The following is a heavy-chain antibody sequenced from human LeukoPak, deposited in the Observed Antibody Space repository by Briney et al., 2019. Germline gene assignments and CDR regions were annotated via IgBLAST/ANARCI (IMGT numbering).Heavy chain of an antibody. D-gene: IGHD3-22*01. Sequence: GRSLRLSCAASGFTFSSYGMHWVRQAPGKGLEWVAVISYDGSNKYYADSVKGRFTISRDNSRNTLYLQMNSLRAEDTAVYYCAKDKSPDYYDSSFDYWGQGTLVTVSS. CDR1: GFTFSSYG. CDR2: ISYDGSNK. CDR3: AKDKSPDYYDSSFDY. V-gene: IGHV3-30*18. J-gene: IGHJ4*02.